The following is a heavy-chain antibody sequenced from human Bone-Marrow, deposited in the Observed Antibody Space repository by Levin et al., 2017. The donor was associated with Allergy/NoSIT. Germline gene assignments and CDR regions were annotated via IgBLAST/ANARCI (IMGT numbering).Heavy chain of an antibody. CDR3: AKDLNDYYDMSYGMDV. CDR2: ISGSGGST. CDR1: GFTFSIHT. Sequence: GGSLRLSCAASGFTFSIHTMSWVRQGPGKGLEWVSTISGSGGSTYHADSVKGRITISRDNSKNTVYLQMNSLRAEDTAVYYCAKDLNDYYDMSYGMDVWGQGTTVTVSS. V-gene: IGHV3-23*01. D-gene: IGHD3-22*01. J-gene: IGHJ6*02.